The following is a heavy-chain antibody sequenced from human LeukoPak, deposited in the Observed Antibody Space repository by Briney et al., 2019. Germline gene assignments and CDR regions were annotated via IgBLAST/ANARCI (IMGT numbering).Heavy chain of an antibody. D-gene: IGHD3-3*01. CDR2: MNPNSGNT. Sequence: ASVKVSCKASGYTFTSYDINWVRQATGQGLEWMGWMNPNSGNTGYAQKFQGRVTMTRNTSISTAYMELSSLRSEDTAVYYCAANLYDFWSGYYGRFDYWGQGTLVTVSS. CDR1: GYTFTSYD. J-gene: IGHJ4*02. CDR3: AANLYDFWSGYYGRFDY. V-gene: IGHV1-8*01.